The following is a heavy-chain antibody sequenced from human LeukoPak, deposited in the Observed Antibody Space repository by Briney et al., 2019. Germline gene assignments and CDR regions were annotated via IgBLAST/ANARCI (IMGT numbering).Heavy chain of an antibody. CDR2: SNPSGGST. CDR3: ARARGSGSYYGHDYYYYHYMDV. J-gene: IGHJ6*03. Sequence: GASVKVSCKATGYTFTGHYMHWVRQGPGQGPEWMGVSNPSGGSTTNAQKFQGRVTMTRDTSTSTVYMELSSLRSEDTAIYYCARARGSGSYYGHDYYYYHYMDVWGKGTTVTVSS. V-gene: IGHV1-46*01. D-gene: IGHD3-10*01. CDR1: GYTFTGHY.